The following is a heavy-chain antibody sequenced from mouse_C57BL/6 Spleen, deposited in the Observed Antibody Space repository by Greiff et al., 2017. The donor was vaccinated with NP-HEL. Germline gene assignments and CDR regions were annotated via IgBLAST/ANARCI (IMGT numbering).Heavy chain of an antibody. J-gene: IGHJ3*01. Sequence: EVHLVESGGGLVKPGGSLKLSCAASGFTFSSYAMSWVRQTPEKRLEWVATISDGGSYTYYPDNVKGRFTISRDNAKNNLYLQMSHLKSEDTAMYYCSRESPVTTPVSYWGQGTLVTVSA. CDR3: SRESPVTTPVSY. CDR1: GFTFSSYA. D-gene: IGHD2-12*01. V-gene: IGHV5-4*01. CDR2: ISDGGSYT.